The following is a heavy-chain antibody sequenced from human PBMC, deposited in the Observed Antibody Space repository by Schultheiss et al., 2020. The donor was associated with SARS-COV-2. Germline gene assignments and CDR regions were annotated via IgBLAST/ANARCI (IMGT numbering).Heavy chain of an antibody. D-gene: IGHD6-19*01. CDR2: IDPSGST. CDR3: ARDRDSSAWYWSGLDV. CDR1: DVSFTGYY. J-gene: IGHJ6*02. Sequence: SETLSLTCAAYDVSFTGYYWSWIRQPPGKGLEWIGEIDPSGSTNYNPSLKSRVTISVDTSKNQFSLKLSSVTAADTAVYYCARDRDSSAWYWSGLDVWGQGTAVTVSS. V-gene: IGHV4-34*01.